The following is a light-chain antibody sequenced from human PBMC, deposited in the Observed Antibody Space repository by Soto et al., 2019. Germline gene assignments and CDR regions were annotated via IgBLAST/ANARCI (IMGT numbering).Light chain of an antibody. V-gene: IGKV3-11*01. CDR3: QHRFNWPLT. CDR2: DAS. J-gene: IGKJ4*01. Sequence: EILLTQSPVTLSLSPGERAILSCRASQNVSTCFAWYQQKPGQAPKLLIYDASKRATGIPARFSGSGSGTDFTLTISSLEPEDFAVYYCQHRFNWPLTFGGGTTVELK. CDR1: QNVSTC.